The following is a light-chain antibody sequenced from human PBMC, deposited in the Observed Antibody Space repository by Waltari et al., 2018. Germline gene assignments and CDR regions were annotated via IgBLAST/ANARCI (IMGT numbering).Light chain of an antibody. Sequence: QSALPQPASVSGSPGQSITIPCTGTISDIGTYNFVSWFQQHPGKAPKLMIYDVNNRPSGVSDRFSGSKSGNTASLTISGLQAEDEADYYCNSYSSSSTPVVFGGGTKLTVL. CDR1: ISDIGTYNF. CDR3: NSYSSSSTPVV. CDR2: DVN. V-gene: IGLV2-14*03. J-gene: IGLJ2*01.